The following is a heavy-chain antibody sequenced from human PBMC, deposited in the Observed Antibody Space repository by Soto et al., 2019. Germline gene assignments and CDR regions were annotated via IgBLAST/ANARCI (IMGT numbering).Heavy chain of an antibody. CDR2: ISRDGSVR. CDR3: AKEYCGGHCSSDYFDY. Sequence: GGSLRLSCASSGFPFSNYGIHWVRQAPGNGLEWVAVISRDGSVRYYADSVKGRFTISRDNSKNTLYLQVNNLRPEDTAVYYCAKEYCGGHCSSDYFDYWGQGTLVTVSS. CDR1: GFPFSNYG. D-gene: IGHD2-21*01. J-gene: IGHJ4*02. V-gene: IGHV3-30*18.